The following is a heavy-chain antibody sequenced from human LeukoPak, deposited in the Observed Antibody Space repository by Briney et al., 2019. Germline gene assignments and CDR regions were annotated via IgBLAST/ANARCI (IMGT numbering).Heavy chain of an antibody. V-gene: IGHV4-39*01. Sequence: SETLSLTCTVSGGSITSSYYWGWIRQPPGKGLEWIGSIYYSGSTYYNPSLKSRVTISVDTSKNQFSLNLSSVTASDTAVYYCARHGGYNYGHHWFDPWGQGTLVTVSS. D-gene: IGHD5-18*01. CDR2: IYYSGST. CDR1: GGSITSSYY. CDR3: ARHGGYNYGHHWFDP. J-gene: IGHJ5*02.